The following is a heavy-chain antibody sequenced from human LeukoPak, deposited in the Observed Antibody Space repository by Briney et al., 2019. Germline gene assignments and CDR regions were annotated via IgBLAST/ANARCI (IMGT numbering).Heavy chain of an antibody. D-gene: IGHD3-10*01. J-gene: IGHJ3*02. CDR1: GYTFTRYG. CDR3: ARDLIMYGSESYFDDTFDI. Sequence: ASVKVSCKASGYTFTRYGISWVRQAPGQGLEWMGWISTYTGSTKCTQKVQGRVTMTADTSTSTAYMELRSLRSDDTAVYYCARDLIMYGSESYFDDTFDIWGQGTKVTVSS. CDR2: ISTYTGST. V-gene: IGHV1-18*01.